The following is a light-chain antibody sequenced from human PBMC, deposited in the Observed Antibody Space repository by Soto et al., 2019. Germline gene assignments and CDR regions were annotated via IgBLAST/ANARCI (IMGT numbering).Light chain of an antibody. J-gene: IGKJ5*01. CDR3: QQRSNWPIT. Sequence: EIVLTQSPATLSLSPGERATLSCRTSQSVSKYFAWYQQKPGRAPRLLIYDASSRATDIPARFIGSGSGTDFTLTISSLEPDDFAIYYCQQRSNWPITFGQGTRLEIK. CDR1: QSVSKY. V-gene: IGKV3-11*01. CDR2: DAS.